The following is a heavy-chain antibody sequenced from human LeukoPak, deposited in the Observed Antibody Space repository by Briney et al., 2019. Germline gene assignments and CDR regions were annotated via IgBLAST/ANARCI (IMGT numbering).Heavy chain of an antibody. CDR2: INHSGST. J-gene: IGHJ4*02. V-gene: IGHV4-34*01. D-gene: IGHD2-15*01. CDR3: AGAVGGLGDY. Sequence: SETLSLTCAVYGGSFSGYYWSWIRQPPGKGLEWIGEINHSGSTNYNPSLKSRVTISVDTSKNQFSLKLSSVTAADTAVYYCAGAVGGLGDYWGQGTLVTVSS. CDR1: GGSFSGYY.